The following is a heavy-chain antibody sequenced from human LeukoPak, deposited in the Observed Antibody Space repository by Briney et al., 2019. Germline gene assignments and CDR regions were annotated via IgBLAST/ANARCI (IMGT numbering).Heavy chain of an antibody. Sequence: SETLSLTCTVSGGSMSSYYWSWIRQPPGKGLEWIGYIYYSGSTNYNPSLKSRVTISVDTSKNQFSLKLSSVTAADTAVYYCARDTNKYYYGSGSRGMDVWGQGTTVTVSS. J-gene: IGHJ6*02. CDR3: ARDTNKYYYGSGSRGMDV. D-gene: IGHD3-10*01. V-gene: IGHV4-59*01. CDR2: IYYSGST. CDR1: GGSMSSYY.